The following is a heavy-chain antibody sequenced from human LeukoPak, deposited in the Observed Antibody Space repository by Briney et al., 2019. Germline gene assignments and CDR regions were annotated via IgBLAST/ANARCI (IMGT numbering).Heavy chain of an antibody. D-gene: IGHD1-1*01. V-gene: IGHV4-59*01. Sequence: SETLSLTCTVSGGSISSYYWSWIRQPPVKGLEWIGYIYYSGSTNYNPSLKSRVTISVDTSKNQFSLKLSSVTAADTAVYYCARRARLERPEYYFDYWGQGTLVTVSS. CDR1: GGSISSYY. CDR2: IYYSGST. J-gene: IGHJ4*02. CDR3: ARRARLERPEYYFDY.